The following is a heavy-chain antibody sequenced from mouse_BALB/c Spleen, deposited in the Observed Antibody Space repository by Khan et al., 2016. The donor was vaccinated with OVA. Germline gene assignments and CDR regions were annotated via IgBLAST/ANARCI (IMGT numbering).Heavy chain of an antibody. J-gene: IGHJ3*01. CDR2: ISSGDTT. Sequence: EVQLVESGGGLVKPGGSLKLSCAASGFTFSNYGVSLVRQTPEKRLEWVASISSGDTTYYPVSVKGRFTISRDNARNILYLQMSSRRSEDTAMYYCARDYWIAYWGKGTLVTVSA. V-gene: IGHV5-6-5*01. CDR1: GFTFSNYG. CDR3: ARDYWIAY.